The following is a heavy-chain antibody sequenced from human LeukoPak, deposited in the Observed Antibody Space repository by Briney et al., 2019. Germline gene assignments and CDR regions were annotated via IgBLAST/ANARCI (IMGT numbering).Heavy chain of an antibody. CDR2: ISGSGGST. J-gene: IGHJ4*02. D-gene: IGHD6-19*01. CDR3: AKDGMSEAYSSGWFDY. Sequence: GGSLRLSCAASGFTFSSYAMSWFRQAPGKGLEWVSAISGSGGSTYYADSVKGRFTISRDNSKNTLYLQMNSLRAEDTAVYYCAKDGMSEAYSSGWFDYWGQGTLVTVSS. V-gene: IGHV3-23*01. CDR1: GFTFSSYA.